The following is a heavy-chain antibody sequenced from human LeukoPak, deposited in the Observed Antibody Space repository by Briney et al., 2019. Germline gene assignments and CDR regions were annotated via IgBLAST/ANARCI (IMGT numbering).Heavy chain of an antibody. CDR3: ARDSYKGNYRFDG. V-gene: IGHV1-46*01. CDR2: FNPTGGTT. CDR1: GLTYTSYH. J-gene: IGHJ3*01. D-gene: IGHD1-7*01. Sequence: SVNVFCKASGLTYTSYHFHGARHAPGQGREWMGIFNPTGGTTPYAQKLLDRVTMTRGTSTSTVHMEPSSLRSEDTDVYHCARDSYKGNYRFDGWGQ.